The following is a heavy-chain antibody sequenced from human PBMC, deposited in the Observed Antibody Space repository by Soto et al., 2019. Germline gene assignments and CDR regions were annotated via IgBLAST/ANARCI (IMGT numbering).Heavy chain of an antibody. CDR2: IKSKTVGGTT. J-gene: IGHJ4*02. Sequence: GGSLRLSCAASGFTFSDAWMTWVRLAPGKGLEWVGHIKSKTVGGTTDYAAPVKGRFTISRDDSRNTLYLQMNNLKTEDTAIYYCATEFYSNGYNYWGQGTLVTVSS. D-gene: IGHD3-22*01. CDR1: GFTFSDAW. CDR3: ATEFYSNGYNY. V-gene: IGHV3-15*01.